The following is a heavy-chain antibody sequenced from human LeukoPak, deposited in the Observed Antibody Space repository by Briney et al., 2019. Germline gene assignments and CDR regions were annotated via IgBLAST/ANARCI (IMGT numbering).Heavy chain of an antibody. Sequence: GGSLRLSCAASGFTFSSYSMNWVRQAPGKGLEWVSSISSSSSYIYYADSVKGRFTISRDNAKNSLYLQMNSLRAEDTAVYYCARDFWYFSSTSCYGGAFDIWGQGTMVTVSS. D-gene: IGHD2-2*01. CDR1: GFTFSSYS. J-gene: IGHJ3*02. V-gene: IGHV3-21*01. CDR3: ARDFWYFSSTSCYGGAFDI. CDR2: ISSSSSYI.